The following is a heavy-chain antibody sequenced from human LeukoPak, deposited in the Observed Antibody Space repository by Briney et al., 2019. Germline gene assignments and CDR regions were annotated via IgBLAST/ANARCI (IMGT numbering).Heavy chain of an antibody. Sequence: GGSLRLSCVASGILVSSNYMSWVRQAPGKGLEWVSFIDSTGSTYYADSVKGRFTISRDNSKNTLYLQMNSLRAEDTAVYYCAKDPSSSGWSGGYFDYWGQGTLVTVSS. CDR1: GILVSSNY. D-gene: IGHD6-19*01. V-gene: IGHV3-66*01. CDR2: IDSTGST. CDR3: AKDPSSSGWSGGYFDY. J-gene: IGHJ4*02.